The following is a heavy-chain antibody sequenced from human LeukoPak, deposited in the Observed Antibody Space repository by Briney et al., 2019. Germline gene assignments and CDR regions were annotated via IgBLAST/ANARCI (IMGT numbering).Heavy chain of an antibody. D-gene: IGHD6-13*01. CDR2: IYYSGST. J-gene: IGHJ4*02. Sequence: SETLSLTCTVSGGSISSSTNYWGWIRQPPGKGLEWIGSIYYSGSTYYNPSLKSRVTISVDTSKNQFPLKLSSVTAADTAVYYCARGQAAAPYDYWGQGTLVTVSS. V-gene: IGHV4-39*06. CDR3: ARGQAAAPYDY. CDR1: GGSISSSTNY.